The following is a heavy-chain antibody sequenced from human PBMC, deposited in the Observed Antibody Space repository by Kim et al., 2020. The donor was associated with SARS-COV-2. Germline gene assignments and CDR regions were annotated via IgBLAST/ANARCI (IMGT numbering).Heavy chain of an antibody. J-gene: IGHJ4*02. CDR1: GFTFSSYG. D-gene: IGHD3-22*01. CDR3: ASSNYDSSGYGVDFDY. Sequence: GGSLRLSCAASGFTFSSYGMHWVRQAPGKGLEWVAVIWYDGSNKYYADSVKGRFTISRDNSKNTLYLQMNSLRAEDTAVYYCASSNYDSSGYGVDFDYWGQGTLVTVSS. V-gene: IGHV3-33*01. CDR2: IWYDGSNK.